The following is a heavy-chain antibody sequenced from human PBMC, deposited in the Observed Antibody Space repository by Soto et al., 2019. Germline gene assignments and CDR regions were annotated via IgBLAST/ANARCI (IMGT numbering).Heavy chain of an antibody. Sequence: QVQLQESGPGLVKPSQTLSLTCTVSGGSISSGGYYWSWIRQHPGKGLEWIGYIYYSGSTYYNPSLKSRVTISVDTSKNQFSRKLSSVTAADTAVYYCARGLDIVVVPAAIGCDPGGQGTLVTVSS. J-gene: IGHJ5*02. CDR1: GGSISSGGYY. CDR3: ARGLDIVVVPAAIGCDP. D-gene: IGHD2-2*01. CDR2: IYYSGST. V-gene: IGHV4-31*03.